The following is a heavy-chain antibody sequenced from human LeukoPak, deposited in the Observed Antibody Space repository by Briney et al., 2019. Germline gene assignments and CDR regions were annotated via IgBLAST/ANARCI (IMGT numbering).Heavy chain of an antibody. CDR1: GGTFSSYA. CDR2: IIPIFGTA. CDR3: ASDDGCSGGSCYSDY. J-gene: IGHJ4*02. D-gene: IGHD2-15*01. V-gene: IGHV1-69*13. Sequence: SVKVSCKASGGTFSSYAISRVRQAPGQGLEWMGGIIPIFGTANYAQKFQGRVTITADESTSTAYMELSSLRSEDTAVYYCASDDGCSGGSCYSDYWGQGTLVTVSS.